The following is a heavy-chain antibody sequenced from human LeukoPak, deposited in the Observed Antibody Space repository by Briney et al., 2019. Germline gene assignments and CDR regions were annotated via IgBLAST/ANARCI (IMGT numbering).Heavy chain of an antibody. CDR3: ARSLSIVVVVAAY. V-gene: IGHV3-33*01. Sequence: GGSLRLSCAASGFTFSIYGMHWVRQAPGKGLEWVAVIWYDGSNKYYADSVKGRFTISRDNSKNTLYLQMNSLRAEDTAVYYCARSLSIVVVVAAYWGQGTLVTVSS. CDR1: GFTFSIYG. D-gene: IGHD2-15*01. CDR2: IWYDGSNK. J-gene: IGHJ4*02.